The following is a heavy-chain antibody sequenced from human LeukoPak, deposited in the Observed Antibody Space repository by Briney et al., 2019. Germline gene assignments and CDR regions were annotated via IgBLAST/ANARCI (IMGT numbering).Heavy chain of an antibody. Sequence: GRSLRLSCAASGFTFDDYAMHWVRQAPGKGLEWVSGISWNSGSKGYADSVKGRFTISRDNAKNSLYLQMNSLRAEDTALYYCAKDIGSAVAGTYFDYWGQGTLVTVSS. D-gene: IGHD6-19*01. CDR1: GFTFDDYA. CDR2: ISWNSGSK. J-gene: IGHJ4*02. V-gene: IGHV3-9*01. CDR3: AKDIGSAVAGTYFDY.